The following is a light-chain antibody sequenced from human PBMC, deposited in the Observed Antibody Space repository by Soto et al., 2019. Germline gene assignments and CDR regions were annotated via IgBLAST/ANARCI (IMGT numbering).Light chain of an antibody. CDR3: QQYRSWPRT. V-gene: IGKV3-15*01. Sequence: KVLAQSPGTLSGSPGERDIVSRRASQSVDISLAWYQQKPGQAPRLLIYGASTRATDMPGTFSGRGSGTEFTLTITSLRPEDFGVYYCQQYRSWPRTFGQGTKVDIK. CDR2: GAS. CDR1: QSVDIS. J-gene: IGKJ1*01.